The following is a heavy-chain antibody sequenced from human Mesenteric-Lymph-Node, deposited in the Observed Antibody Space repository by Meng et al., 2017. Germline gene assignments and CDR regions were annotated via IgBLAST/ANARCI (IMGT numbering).Heavy chain of an antibody. D-gene: IGHD2/OR15-2a*01. V-gene: IGHV3-23*01. CDR3: AKLSGSTTYSARDAFDV. CDR1: GFSFSTYA. CDR2: LSASGGGT. J-gene: IGHJ3*01. Sequence: GESLKISCAASGFSFSTYAMTWVRQAPGKGLDWVSGLSASGGGTYYADSVKGRFTIPRDNFKNTLYLQMNSLRAEDTAVYYCAKLSGSTTYSARDAFDVWGQGTMVTVSS.